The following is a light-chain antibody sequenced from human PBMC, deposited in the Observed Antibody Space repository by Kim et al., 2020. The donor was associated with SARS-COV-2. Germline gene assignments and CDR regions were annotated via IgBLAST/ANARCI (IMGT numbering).Light chain of an antibody. V-gene: IGKV2-28*01. J-gene: IGKJ5*01. CDR3: MQALQTPPS. Sequence: DIVMTQSPLSLPVTPGEPASISCRSSQSLLHSIGYNYLDWYPQKPGQSPQLLIYLGSNRASGVPDRFSGSGSGTDFTLKISRVEAEDVGVYYCMQALQTPPSFGQGTRLEIK. CDR2: LGS. CDR1: QSLLHSIGYNY.